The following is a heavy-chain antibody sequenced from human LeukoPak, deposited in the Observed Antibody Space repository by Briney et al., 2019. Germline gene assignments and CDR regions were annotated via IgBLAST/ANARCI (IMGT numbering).Heavy chain of an antibody. CDR1: GFTFRNYG. J-gene: IGHJ4*02. Sequence: GGSLRLSCAASGFTFRNYGMQWVRQAPGKGLEGVAVIWYDGSNKYYADSVKGRFTISRDNSKNMLYLQMNSLRAEDTAVYYCATLRRDTSGWYYFDYWGRGTLVTVSS. D-gene: IGHD6-19*01. CDR3: ATLRRDTSGWYYFDY. V-gene: IGHV3-33*01. CDR2: IWYDGSNK.